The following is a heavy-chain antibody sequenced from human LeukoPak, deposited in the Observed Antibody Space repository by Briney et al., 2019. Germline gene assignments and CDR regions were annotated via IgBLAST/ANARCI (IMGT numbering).Heavy chain of an antibody. CDR2: ISGSGGSA. CDR1: GITFSNYA. CDR3: ATNYYDSSRAASDY. V-gene: IGHV3-23*01. Sequence: GGSLRLSCAASGITFSNYAMNWVRRAPGKGLEWVSTISGSGGSAYYVDSVKGRFTISRDNSRNTLYLQMNSLRAEDSAVYYCATNYYDSSRAASDYWGQGTLVTVSS. D-gene: IGHD3-22*01. J-gene: IGHJ4*02.